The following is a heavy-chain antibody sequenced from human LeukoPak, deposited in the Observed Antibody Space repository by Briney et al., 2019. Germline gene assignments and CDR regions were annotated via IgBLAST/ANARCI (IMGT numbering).Heavy chain of an antibody. J-gene: IGHJ4*02. V-gene: IGHV1-69*04. D-gene: IGHD6-19*01. Sequence: ASVKVSCKASGGTFSSYAISWVRQAPGQGLEWMGRIIPILGIANYGQKFQGRVTITADKSTSTAYMELSSLRSEDTAVYYCARAVAVAEFDYWGQGTLVTVSS. CDR1: GGTFSSYA. CDR2: IIPILGIA. CDR3: ARAVAVAEFDY.